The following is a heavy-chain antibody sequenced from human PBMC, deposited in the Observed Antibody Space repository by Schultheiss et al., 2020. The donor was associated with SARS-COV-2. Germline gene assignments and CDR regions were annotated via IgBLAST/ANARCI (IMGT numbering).Heavy chain of an antibody. J-gene: IGHJ4*02. CDR2: INHSGST. CDR3: ARGLSQQLVHAY. Sequence: SETLSLTCTVSGGSISSGGYYWSWIRQHPGKGLEWIGEINHSGSTNYNPSLKSRVTISVDTSKNQFSLKLSSVTAADTAVYYCARGLSQQLVHAYWGQGTLVTVSS. V-gene: IGHV4-61*08. D-gene: IGHD6-13*01. CDR1: GGSISSGGYY.